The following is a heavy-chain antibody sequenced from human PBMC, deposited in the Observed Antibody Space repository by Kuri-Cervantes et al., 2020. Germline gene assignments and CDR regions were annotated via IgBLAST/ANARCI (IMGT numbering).Heavy chain of an antibody. Sequence: GESLKISCAASGFTVSSNYMTWVRQAPGKGLEWVSIIYSGGSTSYADSVKGRFTISRHNSKNTLYLQMNSLRADDTAVYYCATRVTGDYYYYYMDVWGKGTTVTVSS. D-gene: IGHD2-21*02. V-gene: IGHV3-53*04. CDR3: ATRVTGDYYYYYMDV. CDR1: GFTVSSNY. CDR2: IYSGGST. J-gene: IGHJ6*03.